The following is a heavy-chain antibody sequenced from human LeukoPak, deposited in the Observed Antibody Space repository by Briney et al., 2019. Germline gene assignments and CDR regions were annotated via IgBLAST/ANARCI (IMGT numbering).Heavy chain of an antibody. Sequence: GGSLRLSCAASGFTFSSYAMSWVRQAPGKGLEWVSAVSDSGGSTYYADSVKGRFTISRDNSKNTLYLQMNSLRSEDTAVYYCARTRHPFGNWFDPWGQGTLVIVSS. CDR1: GFTFSSYA. J-gene: IGHJ5*02. D-gene: IGHD3-16*01. V-gene: IGHV3-23*01. CDR2: VSDSGGST. CDR3: ARTRHPFGNWFDP.